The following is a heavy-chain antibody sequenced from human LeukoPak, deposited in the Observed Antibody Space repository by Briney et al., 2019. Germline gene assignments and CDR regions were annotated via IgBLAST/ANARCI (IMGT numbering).Heavy chain of an antibody. D-gene: IGHD6-6*01. CDR1: GGSISPYY. Sequence: PSETLSLTCTVSGGSISPYYWSWIRQXPXKXLEWIGYIHYSGTTNSNPSLTSRVTMSVDTSKNQFSLRLTSVTAADTAVYYCAREGSITGRPYYFDYWGQGSLVTVSS. J-gene: IGHJ4*02. CDR3: AREGSITGRPYYFDY. V-gene: IGHV4-59*01. CDR2: IHYSGTT.